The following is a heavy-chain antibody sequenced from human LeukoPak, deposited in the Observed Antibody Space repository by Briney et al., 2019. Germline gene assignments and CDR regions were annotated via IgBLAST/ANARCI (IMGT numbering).Heavy chain of an antibody. Sequence: SETLSLTCTVSGGSISSYYWSWIRQPPGKGLEWIGYISYSGSVNYNPSLKSRVTISVDTSKNQFSLKLSSVTAADTAVYYCAVMYSSSWYWFDPWGQGTLVTVSS. D-gene: IGHD6-13*01. V-gene: IGHV4-59*08. J-gene: IGHJ5*02. CDR3: AVMYSSSWYWFDP. CDR2: ISYSGSV. CDR1: GGSISSYY.